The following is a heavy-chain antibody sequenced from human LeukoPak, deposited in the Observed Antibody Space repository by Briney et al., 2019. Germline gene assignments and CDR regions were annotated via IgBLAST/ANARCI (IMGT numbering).Heavy chain of an antibody. V-gene: IGHV3-74*03. J-gene: IGHJ4*02. CDR1: GFTFSNYW. CDR2: IDSDGSTT. CDR3: ARDPYSGAYYGDH. D-gene: IGHD3-3*01. Sequence: GGSLRLSCAASGFTFSNYWMHWVRHAPGKGLVWVSRIDSDGSTTMYADSVKGRFTISRDNAKNKLYLQVNSLRADDTAVYYCARDPYSGAYYGDHWGQGTLVTVSS.